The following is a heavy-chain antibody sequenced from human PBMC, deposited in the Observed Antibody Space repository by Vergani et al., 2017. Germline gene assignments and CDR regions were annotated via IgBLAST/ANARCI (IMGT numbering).Heavy chain of an antibody. CDR2: ISSSSSYT. J-gene: IGHJ6*02. CDR1: GFTFSDYY. Sequence: VQLLESGGGLVQPGGSLRLSCAASGFTFSDYYMSWIRQAPGKGLEWVSYISSSSSYTNYADSVKGRFTISRDNAKNSLYLQMNSLRAEDTAVYYCARDSSGWSLNYYYYGMDVWGQGTTVTVSS. D-gene: IGHD6-19*01. CDR3: ARDSSGWSLNYYYYGMDV. V-gene: IGHV3-11*05.